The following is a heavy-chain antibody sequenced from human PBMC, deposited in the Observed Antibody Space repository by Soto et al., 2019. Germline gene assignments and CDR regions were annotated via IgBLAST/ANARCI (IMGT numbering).Heavy chain of an antibody. Sequence: EVQLVESGGGLVRPGGSLRLSCVASEFTFSSYWMHWVRQVPGKGLVWVSRLNEDGSFTTYADSVKGRFTISRDNAKKTLYLQMNSLRAEDTAVYYCVRDRRYYDSSGAFDYWGQGTLVTVSS. J-gene: IGHJ4*02. D-gene: IGHD3-22*01. CDR2: LNEDGSFT. V-gene: IGHV3-74*01. CDR1: EFTFSSYW. CDR3: VRDRRYYDSSGAFDY.